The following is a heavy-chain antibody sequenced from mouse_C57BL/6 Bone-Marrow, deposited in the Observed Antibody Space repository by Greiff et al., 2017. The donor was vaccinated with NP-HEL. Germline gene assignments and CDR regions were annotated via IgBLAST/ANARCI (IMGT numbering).Heavy chain of an antibody. Sequence: EVQLHQSGPELVKPGASVKISCKASGYTFTDYYMNWVKQSNGKSLEWIGDINPNNGGTSYTQTFKGQATLTVDKSSSTAYMELRSLTSEDSAVYYCARGGTTVVAGAWFAYWGQGTLVTVSA. CDR1: GYTFTDYY. J-gene: IGHJ3*01. D-gene: IGHD1-1*01. CDR3: ARGGTTVVAGAWFAY. V-gene: IGHV1-26*01. CDR2: INPNNGGT.